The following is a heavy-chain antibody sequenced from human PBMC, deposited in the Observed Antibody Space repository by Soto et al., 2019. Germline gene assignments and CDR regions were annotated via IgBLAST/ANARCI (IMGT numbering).Heavy chain of an antibody. CDR2: IYYSGST. CDR1: GGSISSGDYY. J-gene: IGHJ4*02. Sequence: SETLSLTCTVSGGSISSGDYYWSWIRQPLGKGLEWIGYIYYSGSTYYNPSLKSRVTISVDTSKNQFSLKLSSVTAADTAVYYCAREAYSSTSFFDYWGQGTLVTVSS. D-gene: IGHD6-13*01. CDR3: AREAYSSTSFFDY. V-gene: IGHV4-30-4*01.